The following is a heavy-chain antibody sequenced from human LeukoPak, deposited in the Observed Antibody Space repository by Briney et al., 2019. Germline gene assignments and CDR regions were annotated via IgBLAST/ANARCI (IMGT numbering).Heavy chain of an antibody. CDR3: ARDRGTWAAVNDAFDI. V-gene: IGHV1-69*13. Sequence: GASVTVSCKASGGTFSSYAISWVRQAPGQGLEWMGGIIPNFGTANYAQKFQGRVTITADESTSTAYMELSSLRSEDTAVYYCARDRGTWAAVNDAFDIWGQGTMVTVSS. CDR1: GGTFSSYA. J-gene: IGHJ3*02. D-gene: IGHD1-1*01. CDR2: IIPNFGTA.